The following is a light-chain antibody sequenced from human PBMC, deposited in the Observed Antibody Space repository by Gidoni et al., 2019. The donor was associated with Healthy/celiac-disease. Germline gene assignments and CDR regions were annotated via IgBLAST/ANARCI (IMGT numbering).Light chain of an antibody. CDR1: KLGDKY. Sequence: SYELTQPPSVSVSPGQTASIPCPGDKLGDKYACWYQQKPGQSPVLVIYQDSKRPSGIPERFSGSNSGNTATLTISGTQAMDEADYYCQAWDSSTDVFGGGTKLTVL. J-gene: IGLJ2*01. CDR3: QAWDSSTDV. V-gene: IGLV3-1*01. CDR2: QDS.